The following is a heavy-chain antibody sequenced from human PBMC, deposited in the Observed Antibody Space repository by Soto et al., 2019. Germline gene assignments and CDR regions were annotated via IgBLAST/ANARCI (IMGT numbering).Heavy chain of an antibody. CDR3: ARGHCSSTSCPRGYYYGMDV. J-gene: IGHJ6*02. CDR1: VGTLSSYA. V-gene: IGHV1-69*13. D-gene: IGHD2-2*01. CDR2: IIPIFGTA. Sequence: SVKVSCKTSVGTLSSYAISGVRQAPGQGLEWIGGIIPIFGTANYAEKFHGRVTITADESTSTAYMELSSLRSEQTAVYYCARGHCSSTSCPRGYYYGMDVWGQGTTGTVSS.